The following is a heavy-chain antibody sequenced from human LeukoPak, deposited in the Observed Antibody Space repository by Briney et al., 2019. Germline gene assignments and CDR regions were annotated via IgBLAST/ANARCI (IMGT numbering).Heavy chain of an antibody. CDR1: GFTFSSYS. D-gene: IGHD6-6*01. J-gene: IGHJ6*03. CDR2: ISSSSSYI. V-gene: IGHV3-21*01. CDR3: ARDISSSYYYYMDV. Sequence: GGALRLSCAASGFTFSSYSMNWVRQAPGKGLEWVSSISSSSSYIYYADSVKGRFTISRDNAKNSLYLQMNSLRAEDTAVYYCARDISSSYYYYMDVWGKGTTVTVSS.